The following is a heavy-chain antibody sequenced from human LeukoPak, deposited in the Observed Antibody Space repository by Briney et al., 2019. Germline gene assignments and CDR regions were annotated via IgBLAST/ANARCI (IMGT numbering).Heavy chain of an antibody. Sequence: GGSLRLSCAASGFTFSLYTMHWVRQAPGKGLEWVSGISWNSGNIGYADSVKGRFTISRDNAKNSLYLQMNSLRAEDTALYYCAKDRYGDYYHYMDVWGKGTTVTISS. CDR2: ISWNSGNI. CDR1: GFTFSLYT. CDR3: AKDRYGDYYHYMDV. J-gene: IGHJ6*03. D-gene: IGHD4-17*01. V-gene: IGHV3-9*01.